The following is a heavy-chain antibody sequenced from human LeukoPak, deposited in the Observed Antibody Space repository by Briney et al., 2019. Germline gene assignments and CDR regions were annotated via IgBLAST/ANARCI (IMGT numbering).Heavy chain of an antibody. CDR1: GYTFTSYA. Sequence: ASVKVSCKASGYTFTSYAMHWVRQAPGQRLEWMGWVNTGNGNTKYSQKFQGRVTITRDTSASTAYMELSSLRSEDTAVYYCARDRYDFWSGYYYWGQGTLVTVSS. CDR2: VNTGNGNT. V-gene: IGHV1-3*04. CDR3: ARDRYDFWSGYYY. D-gene: IGHD3-3*01. J-gene: IGHJ4*02.